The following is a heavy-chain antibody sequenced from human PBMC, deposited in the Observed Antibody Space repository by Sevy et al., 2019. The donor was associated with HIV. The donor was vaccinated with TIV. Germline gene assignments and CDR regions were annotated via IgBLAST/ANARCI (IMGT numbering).Heavy chain of an antibody. D-gene: IGHD1-26*01. CDR1: EFTFSSYA. Sequence: GGSLRLSCAASEFTFSSYAMNWVRQAPGKGLEWVSGLSGNGGSTNYADSVKGRFTIFRDNSKNTLYLQMNSLRAEDTAIYYCAKDRVWELGDAFDIWGQGTMVTVSS. J-gene: IGHJ3*02. CDR3: AKDRVWELGDAFDI. V-gene: IGHV3-23*01. CDR2: LSGNGGST.